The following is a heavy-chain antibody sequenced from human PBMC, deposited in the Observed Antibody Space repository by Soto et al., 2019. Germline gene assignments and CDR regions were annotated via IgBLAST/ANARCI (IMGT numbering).Heavy chain of an antibody. CDR1: GFSFRDNF. CDR3: ARGPVRSLALDY. Sequence: ASVKVSCNASGFSFRDNFMPWVRPAPGQVLVFKVIINPSCDSRNYAQKFQGRVTITRDTSTTTVYMNLSSLRYEDTAGYYCARGPVRSLALDYWGQGTLVTVSS. D-gene: IGHD3-10*01. CDR2: INPSCDSR. J-gene: IGHJ4*02. V-gene: IGHV1-46*01.